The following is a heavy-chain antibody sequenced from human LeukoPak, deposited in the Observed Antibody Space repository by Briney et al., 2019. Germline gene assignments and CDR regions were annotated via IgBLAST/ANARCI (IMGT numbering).Heavy chain of an antibody. CDR1: GYSFTNYW. D-gene: IGHD3-22*01. CDR2: IHPGDSDT. CDR3: ARSDSSGPARGIQY. J-gene: IGHJ1*01. Sequence: GESLKISCKGSGYSFTNYWIVRVRQMPGKGLEWMGIIHPGDSDTRYSPSFQGQVTISADKSISSAYLQWSSLKASDTAMYYCARSDSSGPARGIQYWGQGTLVTVSS. V-gene: IGHV5-51*01.